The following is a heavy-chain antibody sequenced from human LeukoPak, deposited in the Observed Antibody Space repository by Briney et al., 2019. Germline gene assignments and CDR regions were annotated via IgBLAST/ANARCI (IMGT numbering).Heavy chain of an antibody. CDR1: GGSISSYY. D-gene: IGHD1-26*01. CDR2: IYYSGST. J-gene: IGHJ6*02. Sequence: PSETLSLTCTVSGGSISSYYWSWIRQPPGKGLEWIGYIYYSGSTNYNPSLKSRVTISVDTSKNQFSLKLSSVTAADTAVYYCARDSGSHNYYYYYGMDVWGQGTTVTVSS. CDR3: ARDSGSHNYYYYYGMDV. V-gene: IGHV4-59*01.